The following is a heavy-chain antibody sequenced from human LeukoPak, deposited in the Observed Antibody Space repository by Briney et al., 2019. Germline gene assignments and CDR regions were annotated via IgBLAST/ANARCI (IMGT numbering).Heavy chain of an antibody. J-gene: IGHJ4*02. CDR1: GFTFSSYG. D-gene: IGHD3-22*01. V-gene: IGHV3-33*01. CDR2: IWYDGSNK. CDR3: ARLVDSSGYYYEDY. Sequence: GRSLRLSCAASGFTFSSYGMHWVRQAPGKGLEWVAVIWYDGSNKYYADSVKGRFTISRDNSKNTLYLQMNSLRAEDTAVYYCARLVDSSGYYYEDYWGQGTLVTASS.